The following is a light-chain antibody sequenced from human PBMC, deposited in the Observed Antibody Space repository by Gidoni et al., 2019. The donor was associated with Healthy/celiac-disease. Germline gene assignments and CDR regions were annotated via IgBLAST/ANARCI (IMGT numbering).Light chain of an antibody. CDR3: QQSYSTPRYT. V-gene: IGKV1-39*01. Sequence: DIQMTQSPSSLSASVGDRVTITYRASQSISSYLHWYQQKPGKAPKLLIYAASSLQSGGPSRFSGSGSGTDFTLTISSLQPEDFATYYCQQSYSTPRYTFGQGTKLEIK. J-gene: IGKJ2*01. CDR1: QSISSY. CDR2: AAS.